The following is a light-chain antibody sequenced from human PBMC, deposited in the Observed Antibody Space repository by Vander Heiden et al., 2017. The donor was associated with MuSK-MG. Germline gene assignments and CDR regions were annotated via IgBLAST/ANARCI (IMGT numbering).Light chain of an antibody. V-gene: IGLV2-14*01. CDR3: CSYSSSATRDLHV. Sequence: QYALTQPASVSGSPGQSITISCTATRSDVGGYRCISWYNNNPGKAPKHLIYEVSQRPSEISYRFAGSKSGNTASMTISGLQAEDEADYYCCSYSSSATRDLHVFGTGTKVIVL. J-gene: IGLJ1*01. CDR2: EVS. CDR1: RSDVGGYRC.